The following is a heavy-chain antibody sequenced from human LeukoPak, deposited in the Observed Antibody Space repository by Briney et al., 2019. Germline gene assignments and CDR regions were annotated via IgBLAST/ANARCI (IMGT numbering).Heavy chain of an antibody. V-gene: IGHV1-46*01. J-gene: IGHJ5*02. CDR2: INPSGGST. Sequence: ASVKVSCKASGYTFTSYYMHWVRQTPGQGLEWMGIINPSGGSTSYAQKFQGRVTMTRDMSTSTVYMELSSLRSEDTAVYYCARDPGVWFGEFREGWFDPWGQGTLVNVSS. CDR1: GYTFTSYY. CDR3: ARDPGVWFGEFREGWFDP. D-gene: IGHD3-10*01.